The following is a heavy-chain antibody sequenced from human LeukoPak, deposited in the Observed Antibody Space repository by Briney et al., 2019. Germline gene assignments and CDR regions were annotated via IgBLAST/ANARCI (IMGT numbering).Heavy chain of an antibody. CDR3: ARLQWLLPPDY. Sequence: SETLSLTCTVSGGSISSSGYYWGWIRQPPGKALEWIDSISYSGTTYYNPSLTSRVTISVDTSKNQFSLKMTSVTAADTAVYYCARLQWLLPPDYWGQGTLLTVSS. CDR2: ISYSGTT. V-gene: IGHV4-39*01. CDR1: GGSISSSGYY. J-gene: IGHJ4*02. D-gene: IGHD6-19*01.